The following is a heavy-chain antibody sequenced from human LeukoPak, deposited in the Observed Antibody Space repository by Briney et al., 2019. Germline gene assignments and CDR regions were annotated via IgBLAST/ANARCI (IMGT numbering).Heavy chain of an antibody. CDR2: ISSNGGST. CDR3: VRVSGSYGY. V-gene: IGHV3-64*01. CDR1: GFTFSSYA. Sequence: GGSLRLSCAASGFTFSSYAMLWVRQAPWKGLEYVSAISSNGGSTFYANSVKGRFTISRDTSKNTLYLQMGSLRADDMAVYYCVRVSGSYGYWGQGTLVTVSS. D-gene: IGHD1-26*01. J-gene: IGHJ4*02.